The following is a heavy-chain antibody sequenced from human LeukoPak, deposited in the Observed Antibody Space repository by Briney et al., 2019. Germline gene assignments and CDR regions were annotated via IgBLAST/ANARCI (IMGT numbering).Heavy chain of an antibody. CDR2: IYSGGTT. D-gene: IGHD1-1*01. V-gene: IGHV3-53*01. CDR3: SRGGGAGTTKMYFDS. CDR1: GFSVSGNY. J-gene: IGHJ4*02. Sequence: PGGSLRLSCAAPGFSVSGNYMSWVRQAPGRGLEWVSVIYSGGTTYYADSVKGRFTISRDNSKNTLYLQVNSLRAEDTAVYYCSRGGGAGTTKMYFDSWGQGTLVTVSS.